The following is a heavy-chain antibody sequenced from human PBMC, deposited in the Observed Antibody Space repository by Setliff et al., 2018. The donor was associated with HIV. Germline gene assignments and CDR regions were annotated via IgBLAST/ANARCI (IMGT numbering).Heavy chain of an antibody. CDR2: IDHSGST. CDR3: ARVKSGTLGGYVDY. J-gene: IGHJ4*02. Sequence: PSETLSLTCAVYGGSFSGYYWSWIRQPPGKGLEWIGEIDHSGSTYYNPSLKSRVTISVDTSKNQFSLRLSSVTAADTAVYFCARVKSGTLGGYVDYWGQGTLVTV. D-gene: IGHD3-16*01. V-gene: IGHV4-34*01. CDR1: GGSFSGYY.